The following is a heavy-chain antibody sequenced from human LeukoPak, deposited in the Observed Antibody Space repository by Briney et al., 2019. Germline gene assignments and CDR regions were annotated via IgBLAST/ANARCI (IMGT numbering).Heavy chain of an antibody. CDR1: GGSISSHY. Sequence: PSESLSLXCTASGGSISSHYRSWIRQPPGKVLEWIGYSYYGMSNNYKPSLKSRVTISVDTSKHPFSLKLSSVTAADTAVYYCARGGGNFVVVPAATQRRYYYYYYYMDVWGKGTTVTVSS. J-gene: IGHJ6*03. CDR2: SYYGMSN. V-gene: IGHV4-59*11. CDR3: ARGGGNFVVVPAATQRRYYYYYYYMDV. D-gene: IGHD2-2*01.